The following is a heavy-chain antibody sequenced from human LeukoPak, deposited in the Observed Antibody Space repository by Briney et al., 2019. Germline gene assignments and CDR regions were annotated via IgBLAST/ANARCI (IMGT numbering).Heavy chain of an antibody. D-gene: IGHD6-13*01. CDR3: ARDVAAAGSPFDY. CDR2: IWYDGSNK. V-gene: IGHV3-33*01. CDR1: GFTFSRYG. Sequence: GGSLRLSCAASGFTFSRYGMHWVRQAPGKGLEWVAVIWYDGSNKYCADSVKGRFTISRDNSKNTLYLQMNSLRAEDTAVYYCARDVAAAGSPFDYWGQGTLVTVSS. J-gene: IGHJ4*02.